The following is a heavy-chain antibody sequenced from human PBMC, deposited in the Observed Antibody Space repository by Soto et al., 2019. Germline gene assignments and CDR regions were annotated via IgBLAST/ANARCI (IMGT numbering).Heavy chain of an antibody. V-gene: IGHV4-39*01. CDR3: ARGSTWQGRDWFDP. CDR2: VSFSART. Sequence: SETLSLIWPVSGDSVSNSGYYWGWIRQSTGKRLEWLGSVSFSARTYYTPSLRSRVTFSVDTSKTLISLKLRSVTAADTAVYYCARGSTWQGRDWFDPWGQGTLVTVSS. J-gene: IGHJ5*02. CDR1: GDSVSNSGYY. D-gene: IGHD6-13*01.